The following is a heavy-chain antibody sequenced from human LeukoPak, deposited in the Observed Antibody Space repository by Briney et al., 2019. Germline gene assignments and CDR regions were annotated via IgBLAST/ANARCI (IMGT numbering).Heavy chain of an antibody. V-gene: IGHV4-39*01. D-gene: IGHD3-22*01. CDR3: ARHPYYDSNGSFDY. Sequence: SETLPLTCTVSGGSISSSSYYWGWIRQPPGKGLEWIGSIYYSGSTYYNPSLKSRVTISVDTSKNQFSLKLSSVTAADTAVYYCARHPYYDSNGSFDYWGQGTLVTVSS. CDR1: GGSISSSSYY. CDR2: IYYSGST. J-gene: IGHJ4*02.